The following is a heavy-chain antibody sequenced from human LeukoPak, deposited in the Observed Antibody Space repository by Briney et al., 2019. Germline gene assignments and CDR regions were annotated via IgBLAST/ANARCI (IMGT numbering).Heavy chain of an antibody. CDR3: ARDRYYYDSSGYWDYYYYYGMDV. CDR1: GGSISSGDFY. V-gene: IGHV4-61*08. D-gene: IGHD3-22*01. CDR2: IYYSGST. J-gene: IGHJ6*02. Sequence: SETLSLTCTVSGGSISSGDFYWSWIRQPPGKGLEWIGYIYYSGSTNYNPSLKSRVTISVDTSKNQFSLKLSSVTAADTAVYYCARDRYYYDSSGYWDYYYYYGMDVWGQGTTVTVSS.